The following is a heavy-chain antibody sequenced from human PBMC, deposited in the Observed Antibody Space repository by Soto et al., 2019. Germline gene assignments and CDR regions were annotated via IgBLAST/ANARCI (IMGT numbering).Heavy chain of an antibody. CDR2: IYYSGST. V-gene: IGHV4-59*08. CDR1: GGSISSYY. D-gene: IGHD5-12*01. CDR3: ARTHGLRWGRYYYYMDV. Sequence: SETLSLTCTVSGGSISSYYWSWIRQTPGKGLEWIGYIYYSGSTNYNPSLKSRVTISVDTSKNQFSLKLSSVTAADTAVYYCARTHGLRWGRYYYYMDVWGKGTTVTVSS. J-gene: IGHJ6*03.